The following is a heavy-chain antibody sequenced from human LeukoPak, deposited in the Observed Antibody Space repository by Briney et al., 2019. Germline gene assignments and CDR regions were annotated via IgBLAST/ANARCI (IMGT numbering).Heavy chain of an antibody. CDR2: ISVSGDST. CDR1: GFTFSHG. Sequence: GGSLRLSCAASGFTFSHGMSWVRQALGKGLEWVSAISVSGDSTYYVDSVKGRFTISRDNSKNTLYLQMSSLRAEDTAIYYCAKRGYSGWPYYFDYWGQGTLVTVSS. D-gene: IGHD5-12*01. J-gene: IGHJ4*02. V-gene: IGHV3-23*01. CDR3: AKRGYSGWPYYFDY.